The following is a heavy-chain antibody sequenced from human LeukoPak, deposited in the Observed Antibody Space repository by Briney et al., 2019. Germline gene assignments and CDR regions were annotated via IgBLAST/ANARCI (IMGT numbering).Heavy chain of an antibody. J-gene: IGHJ3*02. CDR1: GVTVSSYN. Sequence: SGTLCLTCTVSGVTVSSYNWNWIRQTPGKGLEWIWRIFTSSSANYNPPLNSRVTVSLDKSKNQFYLKLSFVTAADTAIYLCARAIYNTGWYDAFDIWGQGAMVTVSS. D-gene: IGHD6-19*01. CDR2: IFTSSSA. CDR3: ARAIYNTGWYDAFDI. V-gene: IGHV4-4*07.